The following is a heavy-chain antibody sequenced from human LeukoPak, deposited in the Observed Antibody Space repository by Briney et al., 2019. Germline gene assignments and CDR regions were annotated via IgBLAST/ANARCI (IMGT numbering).Heavy chain of an antibody. V-gene: IGHV1-69*13. Sequence: SVKVSCKASGGTFSSYAISWVRQAPGQGLEWMGGIIPIFGTANYAQKFQGRVTITADESTSTAYMELSSLRSEDTAVYYCARDGDYGDYAEYFQHWSQGTLVTVSS. D-gene: IGHD4-17*01. CDR2: IIPIFGTA. CDR1: GGTFSSYA. J-gene: IGHJ1*01. CDR3: ARDGDYGDYAEYFQH.